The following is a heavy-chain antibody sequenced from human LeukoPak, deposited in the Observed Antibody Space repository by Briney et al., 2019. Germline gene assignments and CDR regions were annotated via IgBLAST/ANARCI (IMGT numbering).Heavy chain of an antibody. CDR2: IRAYNGNT. Sequence: APVKVSCKASRYTFTSYGISWVRQTPGHGLKWMGGIRAYNGNTNKAQKFHGRVTMTTDTSTSTAHTEMWSARAGDTGVCFCAIDGTRAYNWFDPWGRGTLVTVSS. CDR1: RYTFTSYG. V-gene: IGHV1-18*01. D-gene: IGHD1-26*01. J-gene: IGHJ5*02. CDR3: AIDGTRAYNWFDP.